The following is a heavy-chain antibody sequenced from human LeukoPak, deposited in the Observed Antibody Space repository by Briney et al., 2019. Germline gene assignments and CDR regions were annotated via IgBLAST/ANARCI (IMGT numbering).Heavy chain of an antibody. CDR3: AGDYDFWSGYLY. J-gene: IGHJ1*01. Sequence: GGSLRLSCAASGFTFSSYWVSWVRQAPGKGLEWAANIKQDGSEKYYVDSVKGRFTISRDNAKNSLYLQKNSRRAEDTAVYYCAGDYDFWSGYLYWGQGTLVTVSS. D-gene: IGHD3-3*01. CDR2: IKQDGSEK. CDR1: GFTFSSYW. V-gene: IGHV3-7*01.